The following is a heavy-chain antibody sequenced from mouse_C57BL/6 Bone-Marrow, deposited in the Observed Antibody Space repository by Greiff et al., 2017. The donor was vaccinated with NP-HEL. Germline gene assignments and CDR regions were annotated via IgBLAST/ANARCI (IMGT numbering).Heavy chain of an antibody. J-gene: IGHJ2*01. CDR2: FYPGSGSI. CDR1: GYNFTEYT. V-gene: IGHV1-62-2*01. D-gene: IGHD2-3*01. CDR3: ARHGYDGYYFYYFDY. Sequence: QVQLKESGAELVKPGASVKLSCKASGYNFTEYTIHWVKQRPGQGLEWIGWFYPGSGSIKYNEKFKDKATLTADKSSSTVYMELSRLTSEDSAVFFCARHGYDGYYFYYFDYWGQGPTLPVS.